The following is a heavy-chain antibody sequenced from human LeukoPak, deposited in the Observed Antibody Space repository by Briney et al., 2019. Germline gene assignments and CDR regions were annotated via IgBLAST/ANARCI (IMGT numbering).Heavy chain of an antibody. V-gene: IGHV1-2*04. CDR2: INPNSGGT. CDR3: ARDGGYSYGSAWNFDY. Sequence: GASVKVSCKASGYTFTSYYMHWVRQAPGQGLEWMGWINPNSGGTNYAQKFQGWVTMTRDTSISTAYMELSRLRSDDTAVYYCARDGGYSYGSAWNFDYWGQGTLVTVSS. J-gene: IGHJ4*02. D-gene: IGHD5-18*01. CDR1: GYTFTSYY.